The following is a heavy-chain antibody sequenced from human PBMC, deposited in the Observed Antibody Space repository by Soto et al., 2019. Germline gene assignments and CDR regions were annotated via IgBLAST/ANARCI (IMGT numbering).Heavy chain of an antibody. V-gene: IGHV1-18*04. J-gene: IGHJ6*02. CDR3: ARMDYDFWSGYSNYGMDV. CDR2: ISAYNGNT. D-gene: IGHD3-3*01. Sequence: AAVKVSCKASGYTFTSCGISWVRQAPGQGLEWMGWISAYNGNTNYAQKLQGRVTMTTDTSTSTAYMELRSLRSDDTAVYYCARMDYDFWSGYSNYGMDVWGQGTTVTVSS. CDR1: GYTFTSCG.